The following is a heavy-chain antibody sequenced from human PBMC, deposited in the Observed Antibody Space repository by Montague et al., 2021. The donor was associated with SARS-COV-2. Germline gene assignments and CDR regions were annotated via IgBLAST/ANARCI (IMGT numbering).Heavy chain of an antibody. CDR2: IYYSGST. V-gene: IGHV4-59*08. D-gene: IGHD3-22*01. Sequence: SETLSLTCTVSGGSISSYYWSWIRQPPGKGLEWIGYIYYSGSTNYNPSLKSRVTISVDTSKNQFSLKLSSVTAADTAVYYCARFPYYYDNWFDPWGQGTLVPVSS. J-gene: IGHJ5*02. CDR3: ARFPYYYDNWFDP. CDR1: GGSISSYY.